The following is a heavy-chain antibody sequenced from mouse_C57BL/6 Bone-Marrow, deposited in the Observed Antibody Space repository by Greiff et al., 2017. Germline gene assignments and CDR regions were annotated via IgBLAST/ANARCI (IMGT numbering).Heavy chain of an antibody. J-gene: IGHJ3*01. CDR2: IDPENGDT. D-gene: IGHD1-1*01. CDR1: GFNIKDDY. CDR3: TRLYGSRTWFAY. Sequence: EVQLQQSGAELVRPGASVKLSCTASGFNIKDDYMHWVKQRPEQGLEWIGWIDPENGDTEYASKFQGKATITADTSSNTAYLQLSSLTSEDTAVYYCTRLYGSRTWFAYWGQGTLVTVSA. V-gene: IGHV14-4*01.